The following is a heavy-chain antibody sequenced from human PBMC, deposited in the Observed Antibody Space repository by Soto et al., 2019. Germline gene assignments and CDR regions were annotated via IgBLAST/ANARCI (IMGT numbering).Heavy chain of an antibody. D-gene: IGHD5-12*01. Sequence: QVQLVESGGGVVQPGRSLRLSCVASGFTFSNYVMHWVRQAPGKGLEWVAVISYDGSNKYYADSVKGRFTISRDNSKNTLYLQMNSLRAEDTAVYYCAKDPSCGMATTKFDYWGQGTLVTVSS. J-gene: IGHJ4*02. V-gene: IGHV3-30*18. CDR3: AKDPSCGMATTKFDY. CDR2: ISYDGSNK. CDR1: GFTFSNYV.